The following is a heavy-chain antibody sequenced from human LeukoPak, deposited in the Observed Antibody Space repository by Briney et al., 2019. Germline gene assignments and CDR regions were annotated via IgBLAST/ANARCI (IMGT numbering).Heavy chain of an antibody. CDR1: GFTFDDYA. CDR3: ARDSGGYDLDY. Sequence: GGSLRLSCAASGFTFDDYAMHWVRQAPGKGLEWVSLISGDGGSTYYADSVKGRFTISRDNSKNSLYLQMNSLRAEDTAVYYRARDSGGYDLDYWGQGTLVTVSS. D-gene: IGHD5-12*01. V-gene: IGHV3-43*02. J-gene: IGHJ4*02. CDR2: ISGDGGST.